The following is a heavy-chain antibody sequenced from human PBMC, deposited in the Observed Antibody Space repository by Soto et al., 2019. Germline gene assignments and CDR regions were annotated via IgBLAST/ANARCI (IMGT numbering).Heavy chain of an antibody. Sequence: EVQLLESGGGLVQPGGSLRLSCAASGFTFSSYAMSWVRQAPGKGLEWVSAISGSGGSTYYADSVKGRFTISRDNSKNALYLQMNSLRAEDTAVYYCAKLYSSSRWYFDLWGRGTLVTVSS. CDR2: ISGSGGST. CDR3: AKLYSSSRWYFDL. J-gene: IGHJ2*01. D-gene: IGHD6-13*01. CDR1: GFTFSSYA. V-gene: IGHV3-23*01.